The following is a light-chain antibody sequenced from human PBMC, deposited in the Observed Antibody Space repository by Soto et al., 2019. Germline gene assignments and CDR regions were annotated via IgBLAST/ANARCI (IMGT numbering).Light chain of an antibody. CDR2: DAS. CDR1: QSISSW. J-gene: IGKJ1*01. CDR3: QQYNSWT. Sequence: DIQMTQSPATLSASVGDRVTITCRASQSISSWLAWYQQKPGTAPKLLIYDASSLESGVPSRYSGSGSGTEFTLTISSMQPGDFATYYCQQYNSWTCRQGTKVEIK. V-gene: IGKV1-5*01.